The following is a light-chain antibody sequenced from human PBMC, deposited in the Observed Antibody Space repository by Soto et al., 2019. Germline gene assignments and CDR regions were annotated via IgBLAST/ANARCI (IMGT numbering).Light chain of an antibody. V-gene: IGKV3-20*01. J-gene: IGKJ3*01. CDR1: QTISSNY. CDR2: GAS. CDR3: QQDGRSPPEFT. Sequence: EIVLTQSPGTLSLSAGERATLSCRASQTISSNYLASYQQKPGQAPRLLIFGASYRATGIPGRFSGSGSGTDFTLTTSRLEPEDIAVYDCQQDGRSPPEFTFGPGTKVDIK.